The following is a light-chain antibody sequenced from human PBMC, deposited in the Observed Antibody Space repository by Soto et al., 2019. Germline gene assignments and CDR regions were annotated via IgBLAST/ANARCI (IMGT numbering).Light chain of an antibody. CDR3: QQYYSYPPIT. V-gene: IGKV3-11*01. Sequence: EIVMTQSPVTLSVSPGERATLSCRASQSVSSYLAWYQQKAGQAPRLLIYDASNRATGIPARFSGSGSGTDFNLTISSLEPEDFAVYYCQQYYSYPPITFGQGTRLEIK. CDR2: DAS. CDR1: QSVSSY. J-gene: IGKJ5*01.